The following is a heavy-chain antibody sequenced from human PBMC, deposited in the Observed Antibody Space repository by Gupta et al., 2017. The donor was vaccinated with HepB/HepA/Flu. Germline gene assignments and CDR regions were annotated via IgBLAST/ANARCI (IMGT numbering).Heavy chain of an antibody. V-gene: IGHV3-33*01. Sequence: QVQLVESGGGVVQPGRSLKLSCAASGFTFSTSGMHWVRQVPGKGLEWVAVIWHDGGRQYYTDSVKGRFTISRDNSENTLYLQMNSLRAEDTAVYYCARGNGPNYSYYYYWGLGTLVTVSS. D-gene: IGHD2/OR15-2a*01. CDR2: IWHDGGRQ. J-gene: IGHJ4*02. CDR1: GFTFSTSG. CDR3: ARGNGPNYSYYYY.